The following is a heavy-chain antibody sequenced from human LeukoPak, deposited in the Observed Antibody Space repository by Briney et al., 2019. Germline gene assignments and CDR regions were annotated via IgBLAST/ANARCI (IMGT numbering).Heavy chain of an antibody. CDR3: ARDGGSGAPFDY. D-gene: IGHD1-26*01. Sequence: GGSLRLSCAASGFTFSTYWMSWVRRAPGKGLEWVANIKQDGGDKYYVDSVKGRFTISRDNAKNSLYLQMNTLRAEDTAVYYCARDGGSGAPFDYWGQGTLVTVSS. CDR2: IKQDGGDK. CDR1: GFTFSTYW. J-gene: IGHJ4*02. V-gene: IGHV3-7*01.